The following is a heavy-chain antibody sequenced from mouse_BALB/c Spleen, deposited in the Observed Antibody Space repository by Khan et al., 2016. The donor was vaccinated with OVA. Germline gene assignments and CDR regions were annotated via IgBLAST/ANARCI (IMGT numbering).Heavy chain of an antibody. V-gene: IGHV1-77*01. Sequence: QMQLEESGAELARPGASVKLSCKTSGYTFTDYNINWMRQRTGQGLEWIGEIYPGSDNTFYNEKFRGKATLTADKSSSTAYMQLSSLTSEDSAVYFCAREWAAWFPYGGQGTLVTVSA. CDR2: IYPGSDNT. J-gene: IGHJ3*01. CDR1: GYTFTDYN. CDR3: AREWAAWFPY.